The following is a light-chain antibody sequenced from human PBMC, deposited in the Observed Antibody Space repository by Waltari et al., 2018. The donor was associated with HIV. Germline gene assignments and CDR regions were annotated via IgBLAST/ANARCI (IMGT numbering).Light chain of an antibody. CDR1: SSDIGGYNS. J-gene: IGLJ2*01. CDR3: SSYAGSNSLV. V-gene: IGLV2-8*01. Sequence: QSALTQPPSASGSPGQSVTISCPGTSSDIGGYNSVSWYQQHPGKAPKPMILEVNRRPSGAPVRFSGSKSGNTASLTVSGLQAEDEAVYYCSSYAGSNSLVFGGGTKLTVL. CDR2: EVN.